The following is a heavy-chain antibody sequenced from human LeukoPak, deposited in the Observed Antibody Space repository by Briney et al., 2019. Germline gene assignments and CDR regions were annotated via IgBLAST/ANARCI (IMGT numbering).Heavy chain of an antibody. CDR3: ARGQVVPAAINWFDP. CDR2: INPNSGGT. D-gene: IGHD2-2*02. J-gene: IGHJ5*02. V-gene: IGHV1-2*02. Sequence: ASVKVSCKASGYTFTGYYMHWVRQAPGQGLEWMGWINPNSGGTNYAQKFQGRVTMTRDTSISTAYMELSRLRSDDTAVYNCARGQVVPAAINWFDPRGPGNPGHFLL. CDR1: GYTFTGYY.